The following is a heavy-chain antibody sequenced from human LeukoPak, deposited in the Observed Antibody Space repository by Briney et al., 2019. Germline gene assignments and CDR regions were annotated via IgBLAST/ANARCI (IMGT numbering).Heavy chain of an antibody. CDR1: GGSIRSTSYY. Sequence: SETLSLTCTVSGGSIRSTSYYWGWIRQPPGKGLEWIGTIYYSGSTYYNPSLKSRVTISVDTSKNQFSLKLSSVTAADTAAYYCARGEYQLPGPAFDIWGQGTMVTVSS. CDR3: ARGEYQLPGPAFDI. D-gene: IGHD2-2*01. CDR2: IYYSGST. J-gene: IGHJ3*02. V-gene: IGHV4-39*01.